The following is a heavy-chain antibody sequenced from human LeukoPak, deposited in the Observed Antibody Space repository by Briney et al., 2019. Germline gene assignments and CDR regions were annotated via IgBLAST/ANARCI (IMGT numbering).Heavy chain of an antibody. V-gene: IGHV4-34*01. Sequence: PSETLSLTCAVYGGSFSGYYWSWIRQPPGKGLEWIGEINHSGSTNYNPSLKSRVTISVDTSKNQFSLKLSSVTAADTAVYYCALGIFGVVPYYFDYWGQGTLVTVSS. J-gene: IGHJ4*02. D-gene: IGHD3-3*01. CDR2: INHSGST. CDR1: GGSFSGYY. CDR3: ALGIFGVVPYYFDY.